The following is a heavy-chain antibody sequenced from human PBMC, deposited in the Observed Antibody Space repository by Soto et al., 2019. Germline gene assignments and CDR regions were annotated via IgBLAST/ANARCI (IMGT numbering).Heavy chain of an antibody. Sequence: SETLSLTCTVSGGSISRGGYYWSWIRQHPGKGLEWIGYIYYSGSTYYNPSLKSRVTISVDTSKNQFSLKLSSVTAADTAVYYCARRYYDSSGYIGVNWFDPWGQGTLVTVSS. V-gene: IGHV4-31*03. CDR1: GGSISRGGYY. J-gene: IGHJ5*02. CDR2: IYYSGST. D-gene: IGHD3-22*01. CDR3: ARRYYDSSGYIGVNWFDP.